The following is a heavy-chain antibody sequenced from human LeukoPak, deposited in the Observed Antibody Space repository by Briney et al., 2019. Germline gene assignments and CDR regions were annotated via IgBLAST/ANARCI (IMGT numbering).Heavy chain of an antibody. V-gene: IGHV3-23*01. CDR1: GFIFNSYA. CDR2: ISGSGGST. J-gene: IGHJ4*02. D-gene: IGHD6-19*01. CDR3: ARKGPTSGSVMYYFDY. Sequence: PGGSVGLLCAACGFIFNSYAMRWARQHRGKGRGEVSAISGSGGSTYYADSVKGRYTISRDNSKNTLSLQMNSLRAEDTAVYYCARKGPTSGSVMYYFDYWGQGTLVTVSS.